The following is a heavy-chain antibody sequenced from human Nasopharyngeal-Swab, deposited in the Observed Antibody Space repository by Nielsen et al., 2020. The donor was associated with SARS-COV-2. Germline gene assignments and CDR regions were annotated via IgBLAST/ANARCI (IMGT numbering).Heavy chain of an antibody. J-gene: IGHJ6*03. Sequence: RQAPGKGLEWIGSIYYSGSTYYNPSLKSRVTISVDTSKNQFSLKLSSVTAADTAVYYCARGAVVAGSYGGQYYYYYMDVWGKGTTVTVSS. V-gene: IGHV4-39*07. D-gene: IGHD3-16*01. CDR2: IYYSGST. CDR3: ARGAVVAGSYGGQYYYYYMDV.